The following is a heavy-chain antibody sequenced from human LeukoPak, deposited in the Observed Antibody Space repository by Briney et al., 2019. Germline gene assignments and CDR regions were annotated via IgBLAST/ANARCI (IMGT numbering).Heavy chain of an antibody. CDR3: ARTHPAAPYNWFDP. D-gene: IGHD2-2*01. Sequence: SVKVSCKASGGTFSSYAISWVRQAPGQGLEWMGRIIPILGIANYAQKFQGRVTITADKSTSTAYMELSSLRSEDTAVYYCARTHPAAPYNWFDPWGQGTLVTVSS. J-gene: IGHJ5*02. CDR1: GGTFSSYA. V-gene: IGHV1-69*04. CDR2: IIPILGIA.